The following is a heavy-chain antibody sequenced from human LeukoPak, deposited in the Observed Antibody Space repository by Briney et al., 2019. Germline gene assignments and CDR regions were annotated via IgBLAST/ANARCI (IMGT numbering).Heavy chain of an antibody. Sequence: GGSLRLSCVVSGFTFNTHAMSWVRQAPGKGLEWVSVTSGSGVSSYYADSVKGRFVISRDRSGNTLYLQMNRLRAEDTAVYYCARGSGNYFYWYFDLWGRGTLVTVSS. CDR2: TSGSGVSS. CDR3: ARGSGNYFYWYFDL. V-gene: IGHV3-23*01. J-gene: IGHJ2*01. CDR1: GFTFNTHA. D-gene: IGHD3-10*01.